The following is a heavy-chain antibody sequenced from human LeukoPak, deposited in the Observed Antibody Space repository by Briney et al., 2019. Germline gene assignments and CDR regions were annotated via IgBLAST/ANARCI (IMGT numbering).Heavy chain of an antibody. CDR2: IRSKANSYAT. V-gene: IGHV3-73*01. J-gene: IGHJ4*02. CDR3: TRLKEGPFDY. CDR1: GFTSSDSA. Sequence: GGSLRLSCAASGFTSSDSAIHWVRQASGKGLEWVGRIRSKANSYATAYAASVKGRFTISRDDSKNTAYLQMNSLKTEDTAVYYCTRLKEGPFDYWGQGTLVTVSS.